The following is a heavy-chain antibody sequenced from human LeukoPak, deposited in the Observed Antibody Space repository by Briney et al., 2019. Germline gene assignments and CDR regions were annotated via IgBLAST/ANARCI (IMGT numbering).Heavy chain of an antibody. CDR3: TRNLLIAAAGT. Sequence: GGSLRLSCAASGFTFSGSAMHWVRQASGKGLEWVGRIRSKANSYATAYAASVKGRFTISRDDSKNTAYLQMNSLKTEDTAVYYCTRNLLIAAAGTWGQGTLVTVSS. V-gene: IGHV3-73*01. CDR2: IRSKANSYAT. D-gene: IGHD6-13*01. CDR1: GFTFSGSA. J-gene: IGHJ5*02.